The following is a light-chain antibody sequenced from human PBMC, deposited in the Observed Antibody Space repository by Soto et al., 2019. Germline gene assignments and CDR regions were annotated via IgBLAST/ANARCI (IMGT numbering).Light chain of an antibody. V-gene: IGKV1-5*01. Sequence: DVQMTQSPSTLSASVRDRVTITCRASQSVTSWLAWYQQKPGKAPKVLIYDASSLESGVPSRFSGSGSGTEFTLTISSLHPDDFATYYCHHYNSYPGTFGQGTKVEIK. J-gene: IGKJ1*01. CDR2: DAS. CDR1: QSVTSW. CDR3: HHYNSYPGT.